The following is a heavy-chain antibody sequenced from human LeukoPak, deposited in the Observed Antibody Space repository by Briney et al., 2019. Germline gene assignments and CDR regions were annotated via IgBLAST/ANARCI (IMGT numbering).Heavy chain of an antibody. CDR3: AGYSVYEYYFDY. D-gene: IGHD2-15*01. V-gene: IGHV4-59*01. Sequence: SETLSLTCTVSGGSISSYYWSWIRQPPGKGQEWIGYIYYSGSTNYNPSLKSRVTISVDTSKNQFSLKLSSVTAADTAVYYCAGYSVYEYYFDYWGQGTLVTVSS. CDR1: GGSISSYY. CDR2: IYYSGST. J-gene: IGHJ4*02.